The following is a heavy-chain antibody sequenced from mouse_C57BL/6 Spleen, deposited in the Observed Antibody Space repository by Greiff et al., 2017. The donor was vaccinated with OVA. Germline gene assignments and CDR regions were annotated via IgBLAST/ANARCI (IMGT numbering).Heavy chain of an antibody. V-gene: IGHV1-74*01. Sequence: VQLQQPGAELVQPGASVKVSCKASGYTFTSYWMHWLKQRPGQGLEWIGRIHPSDSDTNYNQKFKGKATLTVDKSSSTAYMQLSSLTSEDSAVYYCAICGSSSYYFDCWGQGTTLTVSS. CDR2: IHPSDSDT. D-gene: IGHD1-1*01. J-gene: IGHJ2*01. CDR1: GYTFTSYW. CDR3: AICGSSSYYFDC.